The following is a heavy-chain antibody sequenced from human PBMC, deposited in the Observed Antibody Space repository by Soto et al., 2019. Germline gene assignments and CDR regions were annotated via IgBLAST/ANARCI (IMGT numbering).Heavy chain of an antibody. CDR2: ISASNGNT. D-gene: IGHD2-2*01. CDR3: ASDEGPPRVPGYYYYMDV. CDR1: GYTFTSYG. J-gene: IGHJ6*03. V-gene: IGHV1-18*01. Sequence: QVQLVQSGAEVKKPGASVKVSCKASGYTFTSYGISWVRQPPGQGLEWMGWISASNGNTNYAQKLQGRVTMTTDTATSTAYMELRSLRSDDTAVYYCASDEGPPRVPGYYYYMDVWGKGTTVTVSS.